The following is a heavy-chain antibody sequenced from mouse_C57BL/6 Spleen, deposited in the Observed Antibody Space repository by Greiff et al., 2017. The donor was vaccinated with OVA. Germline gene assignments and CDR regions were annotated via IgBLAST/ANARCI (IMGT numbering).Heavy chain of an antibody. D-gene: IGHD1-1*01. CDR2: INPNYGTT. CDR1: GYSFTDYN. J-gene: IGHJ3*01. Sequence: QLKESGPELVKPGASVKISCKASGYSFTDYNMNWVKQSNGKSLEWIGVINPNYGTTSYNQKFKGKATLTVDQSSSTAYMQLNSLTSEDSAVYYCARREGIYYYGSSYDWFAYWGQGTLVTVSA. V-gene: IGHV1-39*01. CDR3: ARREGIYYYGSSYDWFAY.